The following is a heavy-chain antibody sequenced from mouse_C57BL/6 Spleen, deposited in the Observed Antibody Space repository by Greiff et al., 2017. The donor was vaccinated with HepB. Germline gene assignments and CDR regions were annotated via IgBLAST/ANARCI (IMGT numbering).Heavy chain of an antibody. V-gene: IGHV14-2*01. J-gene: IGHJ2*01. D-gene: IGHD2-3*01. CDR2: IDPEDGET. Sequence: EVQLQQSGAELVKPGASVKLSCTASGFNIKDYYMHWVKQRTEQGLEWIGRIDPEDGETKYAPNFQGKATITADTSSNTAYLQLSSLTSEDTAVYYCARSWLLRSTDYFDYWGQGTTLTVSS. CDR1: GFNIKDYY. CDR3: ARSWLLRSTDYFDY.